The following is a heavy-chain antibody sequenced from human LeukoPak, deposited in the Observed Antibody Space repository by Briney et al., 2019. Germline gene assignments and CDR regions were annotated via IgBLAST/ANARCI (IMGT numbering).Heavy chain of an antibody. CDR1: GGSISSYY. V-gene: IGHV4-4*07. CDR2: IYTSGST. D-gene: IGHD6-6*01. Sequence: PSETLSLTCTVSGGSISSYYCTWIRQPAGKGLEWIGRIYTSGSTNYNPSLKSRVTMSVDTSKKQFSLKLNSVTAADTAVYYRAREEVAGRHIVYWGQGTLVTVSS. J-gene: IGHJ4*02. CDR3: AREEVAGRHIVY.